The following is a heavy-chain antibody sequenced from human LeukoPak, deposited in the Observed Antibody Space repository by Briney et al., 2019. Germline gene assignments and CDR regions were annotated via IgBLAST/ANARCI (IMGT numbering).Heavy chain of an antibody. J-gene: IGHJ4*02. CDR1: GFAFSDYW. CDR3: VRDAPGRERPHY. D-gene: IGHD5-24*01. V-gene: IGHV3-7*01. CDR2: INEDGSKM. Sequence: GGSLRLSCAASGFAFSDYWMNWVRQTPGKGLEWVAHINEDGSKMGYVDPVKGRFTISRDNAKNSLSLQMNSLRAEDTAVYHCVRDAPGRERPHYWGQGTLVTVSS.